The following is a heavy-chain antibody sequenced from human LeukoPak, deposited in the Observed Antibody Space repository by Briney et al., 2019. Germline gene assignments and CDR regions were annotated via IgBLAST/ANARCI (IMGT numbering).Heavy chain of an antibody. V-gene: IGHV3-11*01. CDR3: ARAGVRGKGLVNWFDP. CDR2: ISSSGSTI. J-gene: IGHJ5*02. Sequence: GGSLRLSCAASGFTFSDYYMSWIRQAPGKGLEWVSYISSSGSTIYYADSVKGRFTISRDNAKNSLYLQMNSLRAEDTAVYYCARAGVRGKGLVNWFDPWGQGTLVTVSS. CDR1: GFTFSDYY. D-gene: IGHD3-10*01.